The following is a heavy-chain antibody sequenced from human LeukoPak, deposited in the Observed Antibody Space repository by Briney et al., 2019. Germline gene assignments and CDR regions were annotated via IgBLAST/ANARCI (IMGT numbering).Heavy chain of an antibody. V-gene: IGHV3-11*06. CDR1: GFTFSDYY. D-gene: IGHD3-10*01. J-gene: IGHJ6*02. CDR2: ISSSSSYI. Sequence: GGSLRLSCAASGFTFSDYYMSWIRQAPGKGLEWVSSISSSSSYIYYADSVKGRFTISRDNAKNSLYLQMNSLRAEDTAVYYCARDRGVQYGLDVWGQGTTVTVSS. CDR3: ARDRGVQYGLDV.